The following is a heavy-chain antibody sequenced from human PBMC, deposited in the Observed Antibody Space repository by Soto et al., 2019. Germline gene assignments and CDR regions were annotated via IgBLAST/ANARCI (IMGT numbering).Heavy chain of an antibody. CDR3: ARGGGPRWFGESAPKWFGP. Sequence: QVQLVQSGAEVKKPGASVKVSCKASGYTFTNYDSNWVRQATGQGLEWMGWMNPKSGNTGFAQNFQGRVTMTRDTSISTAYMELSSLRSEDTAVYYCARGGGPRWFGESAPKWFGPWGQGTLVTVSS. CDR1: GYTFTNYD. D-gene: IGHD3-10*01. CDR2: MNPKSGNT. J-gene: IGHJ5*02. V-gene: IGHV1-8*01.